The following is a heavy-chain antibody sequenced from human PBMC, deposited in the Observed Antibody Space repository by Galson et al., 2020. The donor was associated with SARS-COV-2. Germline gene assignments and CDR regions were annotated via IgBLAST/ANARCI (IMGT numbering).Heavy chain of an antibody. V-gene: IGHV4-4*02. J-gene: IGHJ4*02. D-gene: IGHD3-22*01. Sequence: SETLSLTCAVSGGSISSSNWWRWVRQPPGKGLEWIGEIYHSGSTNYTPSLKSRVTISVDKSKNQFSLKLSSVTAADTAVYYCARANYYDSSGHVDYWGQGTLVTVSS. CDR3: ARANYYDSSGHVDY. CDR1: GGSISSSNW. CDR2: IYHSGST.